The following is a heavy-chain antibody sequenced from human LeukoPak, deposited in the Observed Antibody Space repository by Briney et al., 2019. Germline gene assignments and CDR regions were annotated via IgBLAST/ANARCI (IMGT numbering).Heavy chain of an antibody. CDR1: GFTFGDYY. Sequence: GGSLRLSCAASGFTFGDYYMSWIRQAPGKGLEWVSYISSGHSTIYYADSVKGRFTISRDNAKNSLYPQMNSLRAEDTAVYYCARVDSSWITDYWGQGTLVTVSS. J-gene: IGHJ4*02. CDR2: ISSGHSTI. CDR3: ARVDSSWITDY. V-gene: IGHV3-11*01. D-gene: IGHD6-13*01.